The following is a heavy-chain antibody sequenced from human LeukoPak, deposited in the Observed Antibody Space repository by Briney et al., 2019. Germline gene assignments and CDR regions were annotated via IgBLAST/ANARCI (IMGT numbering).Heavy chain of an antibody. CDR3: AKEYYYDSSAYFHDAFDI. J-gene: IGHJ3*02. Sequence: GASVKVSCKASGYTFTSYGISWVRQAPGQGLEWMGWISAYNGNTNYAQKLQGRVTMTTDTSTSTAYMELRSLRSEDTAVYYCAKEYYYDSSAYFHDAFDIWGQGTMVTVSS. CDR2: ISAYNGNT. CDR1: GYTFTSYG. V-gene: IGHV1-18*01. D-gene: IGHD3-22*01.